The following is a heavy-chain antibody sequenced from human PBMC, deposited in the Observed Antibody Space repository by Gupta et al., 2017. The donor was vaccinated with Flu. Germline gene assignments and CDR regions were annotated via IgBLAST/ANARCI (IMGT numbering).Heavy chain of an antibody. CDR1: GFNFHSYG. CDR2: ISYDGSNK. CDR3: AKAIVVVSPTPYGFDF. J-gene: IGHJ4*02. Sequence: QVQLVESGGGVVQPGRSLRLSCAASGFNFHSYGLHWVRQAPGKGLEWVATISYDGSNKYYADSGEGRFSISRDGFKNTLFLQMNSLTAEDTAVYYCAKAIVVVSPTPYGFDFWGQGTLVTVSS. V-gene: IGHV3-30*18. D-gene: IGHD2-21*01.